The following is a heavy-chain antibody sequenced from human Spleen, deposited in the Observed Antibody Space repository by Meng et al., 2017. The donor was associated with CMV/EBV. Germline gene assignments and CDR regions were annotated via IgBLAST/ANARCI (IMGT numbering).Heavy chain of an antibody. CDR3: ARGLGGSPHSVVFDY. D-gene: IGHD4-23*01. V-gene: IGHV1-46*01. CDR2: INPSGGST. Sequence: ASVKVSCKASGYIFTSYYMHWVRQVPGQGLEWMGIINPSGGSTSYAQKFQGRVTMTRDTSTSTVYMELSSLRSEDTAVYYCARGLGGSPHSVVFDYWGQGTLVTVSS. CDR1: GYIFTSYY. J-gene: IGHJ4*02.